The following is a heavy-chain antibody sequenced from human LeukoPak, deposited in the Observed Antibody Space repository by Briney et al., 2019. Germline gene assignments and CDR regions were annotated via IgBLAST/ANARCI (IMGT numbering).Heavy chain of an antibody. CDR1: GFTFSSYS. Sequence: KTGGSLRLSCAASGFTFSSYSMNWVRQAPGKGLEWVSSISSSSSYIYYADSVKGRFTISRDNAKNSLYLQMNSLRAEDTAVYYCARGTDSSSWYGSYYYYYYMDVWGKGTTVTVSS. CDR3: ARGTDSSSWYGSYYYYYYMDV. D-gene: IGHD6-13*01. V-gene: IGHV3-21*01. J-gene: IGHJ6*03. CDR2: ISSSSSYI.